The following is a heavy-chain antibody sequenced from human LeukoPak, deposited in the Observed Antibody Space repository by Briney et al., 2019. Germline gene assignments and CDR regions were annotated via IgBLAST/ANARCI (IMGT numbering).Heavy chain of an antibody. Sequence: SGGSLRLSCAASGLTLSSNSMSWVRPPPGKGLEWVSFIYSDKTHYSDSVNGRFTISRDNSKNTLYLQMNSLRAEDTAVYYCAREGITIFGVVPWAFDIWGQGTMVTVSS. D-gene: IGHD3-3*01. J-gene: IGHJ3*02. CDR3: AREGITIFGVVPWAFDI. V-gene: IGHV3-53*01. CDR1: GLTLSSNS. CDR2: IYSDKT.